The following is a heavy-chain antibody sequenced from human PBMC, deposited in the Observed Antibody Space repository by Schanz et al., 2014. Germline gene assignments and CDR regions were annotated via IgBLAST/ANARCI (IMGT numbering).Heavy chain of an antibody. CDR1: GFTFSTHA. V-gene: IGHV3-23*01. CDR2: ISGSGGST. Sequence: EVQLLESGGGLVQPGGSLRLSCAASGFTFSTHAMSWVRQAPGKGLEWVSAISGSGGSTYYADSVKGRFTISRDNSKNTLYLQMNRLRAEDTAMYYCAKDAENTAMITDYFDYWGQGTLVTVSS. CDR3: AKDAENTAMITDYFDY. D-gene: IGHD5-18*01. J-gene: IGHJ4*02.